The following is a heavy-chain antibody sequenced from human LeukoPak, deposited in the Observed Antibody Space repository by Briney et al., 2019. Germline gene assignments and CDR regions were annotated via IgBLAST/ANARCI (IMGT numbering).Heavy chain of an antibody. Sequence: PGGSLRLSCAASGFTFSSYGMHWVRQAPGKGLEWVAFIRYDGSNKYYADSVKGRFTISRDNSKNTLYLQMNSLRAEDTAVYYCAKDQEYSGYEYFDYWGQGTLVTVSS. J-gene: IGHJ4*02. CDR3: AKDQEYSGYEYFDY. CDR1: GFTFSSYG. D-gene: IGHD5-12*01. CDR2: IRYDGSNK. V-gene: IGHV3-30*02.